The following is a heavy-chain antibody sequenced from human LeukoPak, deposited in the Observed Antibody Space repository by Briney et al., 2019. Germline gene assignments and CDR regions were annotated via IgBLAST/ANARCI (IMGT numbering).Heavy chain of an antibody. J-gene: IGHJ4*02. D-gene: IGHD5-18*01. Sequence: GGSLRLSCAASGFTFSSYSMNWVRQAPGKGLEWVSSISSSSSYIYYADSVKGRFTISRDNAKNSLYLQMNSLRAEDTAVYYCARGKDTAEDYQEYYFDYWGQGTLVTVSS. CDR1: GFTFSSYS. V-gene: IGHV3-21*01. CDR2: ISSSSSYI. CDR3: ARGKDTAEDYQEYYFDY.